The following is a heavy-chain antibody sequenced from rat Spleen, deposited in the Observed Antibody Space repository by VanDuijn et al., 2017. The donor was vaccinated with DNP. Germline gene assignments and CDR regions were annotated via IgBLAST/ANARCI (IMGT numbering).Heavy chain of an antibody. Sequence: QVQLEESGPGLMQPSETLSLTCTVSGFSLTSNGVGWVRQPLGKGLVWMGTIWAGGSTNYNSAVQSRLSISRDTSKSQVFLKMNSLQPEDTGTYYCARHTYNNYAMDAWGQGTSVTVSS. V-gene: IGHV2-72*01. CDR2: IWAGGST. J-gene: IGHJ4*01. CDR3: ARHTYNNYAMDA. CDR1: GFSLTSNG. D-gene: IGHD1-10*01.